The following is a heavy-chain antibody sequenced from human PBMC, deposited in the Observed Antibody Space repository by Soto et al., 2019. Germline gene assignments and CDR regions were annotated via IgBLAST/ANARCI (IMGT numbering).Heavy chain of an antibody. D-gene: IGHD6-13*01. J-gene: IGHJ4*02. CDR2: FNPEDGET. CDR1: GYTLTELS. V-gene: IGHV1-24*01. Sequence: ASVKVSCKVSGYTLTELSMHWVRQAPGKGLERMGGFNPEDGETIYAQKFQGRVTMTRDTSTDTVYMELSSLRSEDTAVYYCAGDDSSSWRENDYWGQGTLVTVSS. CDR3: AGDDSSSWRENDY.